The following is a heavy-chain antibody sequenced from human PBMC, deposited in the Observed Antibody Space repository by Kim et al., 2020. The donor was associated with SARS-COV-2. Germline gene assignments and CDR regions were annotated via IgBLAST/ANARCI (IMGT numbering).Heavy chain of an antibody. CDR2: VYHSGST. Sequence: SETLSLTCDVSGGSITRANWWTWVRQAPGQGLEWIWEVYHSGSTRYNPSLESRLTISVDESRNQFSLKLTSVPAADTAVYYCARGFNVGITGSYFYNMDVWGQGTTVTVSS. J-gene: IGHJ6*02. V-gene: IGHV4-4*02. D-gene: IGHD7-27*01. CDR1: GGSITRANW. CDR3: ARGFNVGITGSYFYNMDV.